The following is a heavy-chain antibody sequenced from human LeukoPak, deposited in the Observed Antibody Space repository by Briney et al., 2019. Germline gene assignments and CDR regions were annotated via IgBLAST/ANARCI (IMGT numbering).Heavy chain of an antibody. V-gene: IGHV3-11*01. CDR1: GFTFNDYY. D-gene: IGHD1-7*01. J-gene: IGHJ4*02. CDR3: ARDLWNYAFDY. CDR2: ISSSGSTI. Sequence: GGSLRLSCAASGFTFNDYYMTWIRQAPGKGLEWVSYISSSGSTIYYADSVKGRFTISRDNAKNSLYLQMNSLRAGDTAVYYCARDLWNYAFDYWGQGTLVTVSS.